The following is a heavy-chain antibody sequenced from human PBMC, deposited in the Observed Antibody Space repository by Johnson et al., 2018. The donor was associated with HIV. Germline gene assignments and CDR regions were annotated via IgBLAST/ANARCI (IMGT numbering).Heavy chain of an antibody. CDR1: GFIVRITY. CDR2: IYSGGTI. V-gene: IGHV3-66*01. CDR3: ASADVFDI. J-gene: IGHJ3*02. Sequence: VQLVESGGGLVQPGGSLRLSCAASGFIVRITYMSWVRQAPGKGLEWVSVIYSGGTIYYADSVKGRFTISRDNAKNSLYLQMNSLRVEDTAVYYCASADVFDIWGQGTVVTVSS.